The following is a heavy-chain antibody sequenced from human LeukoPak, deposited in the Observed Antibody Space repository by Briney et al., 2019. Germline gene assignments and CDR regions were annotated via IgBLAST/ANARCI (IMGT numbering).Heavy chain of an antibody. D-gene: IGHD3-16*02. CDR1: GYTFTSYD. V-gene: IGHV1-8*03. CDR2: MNPNSGNT. J-gene: IGHJ4*02. Sequence: ASVKVSCKASGYTFTSYDINWVRQATGQGLEWMGWMNPNSGNTGYAQKFQGRVTITRNTSISTAYMELSSLRSEDTAVYYCARGNDYVWGSYRSPFEFWGQGTLVTVSS. CDR3: ARGNDYVWGSYRSPFEF.